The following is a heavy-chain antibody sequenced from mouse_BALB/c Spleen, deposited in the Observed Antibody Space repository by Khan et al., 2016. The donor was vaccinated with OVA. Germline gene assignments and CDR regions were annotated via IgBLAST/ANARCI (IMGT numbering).Heavy chain of an antibody. D-gene: IGHD1-2*01. CDR2: ISYSGST. CDR3: ARTARIKY. V-gene: IGHV3-2*02. Sequence: EVKLEESGPGLVKPSQSLSLTCTVTGYSINSGYGWNWIRQFPGNKLEWMGYISYSGSTNYNPSLKSRISITRDTSKNQFFLQLNSVTTEDTATYYCARTARIKYWGQGTTLTVSS. CDR1: GYSINSGYG. J-gene: IGHJ2*01.